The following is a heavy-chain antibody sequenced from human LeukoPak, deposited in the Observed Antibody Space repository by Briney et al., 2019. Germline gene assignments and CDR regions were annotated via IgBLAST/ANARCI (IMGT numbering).Heavy chain of an antibody. J-gene: IGHJ4*02. D-gene: IGHD3-22*01. CDR1: GYTFTSYA. Sequence: ASVKVSCKASGYTFTSYATHWVRQAPGQGLEWMGWINAGNGNTKYSQEFQGRVTITRDTSASTAYMELSSLRSEDVAVYYCARDPFPYYDSSGYYDCWGQGTLVTVSS. V-gene: IGHV1-3*03. CDR3: ARDPFPYYDSSGYYDC. CDR2: INAGNGNT.